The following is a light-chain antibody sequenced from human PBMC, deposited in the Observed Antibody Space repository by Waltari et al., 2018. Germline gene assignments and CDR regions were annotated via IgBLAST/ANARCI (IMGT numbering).Light chain of an antibody. CDR3: QQSVVSPWT. CDR1: QSIATY. J-gene: IGKJ1*01. CDR2: SAS. V-gene: IGKV1-39*01. Sequence: DIQLTQSPSSLSASIGDRVTITCRASQSIATYLNWYQEKPGKAPKLLIYSASSLYSGVPSRFSGSGSGTDFTLSISSLQPEDFATYYCQQSVVSPWTFGQGTKVEIK.